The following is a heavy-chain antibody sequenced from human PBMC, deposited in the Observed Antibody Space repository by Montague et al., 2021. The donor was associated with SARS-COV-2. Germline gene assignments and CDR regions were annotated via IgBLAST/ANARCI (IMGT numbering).Heavy chain of an antibody. CDR2: ISSSSSYI. CDR3: ARDLGGGYYGSGHFDY. V-gene: IGHV3-21*01. Sequence: SLRLSCAASGFTFSSYSMNWVRQAPGKGLEWVSSISSSSSYIYYADSMKGRFTISRDNAKNSLYLQMNSLRAEDTAVYYCARDLGGGYYGSGHFDYWGQGTLVTVSS. CDR1: GFTFSSYS. D-gene: IGHD3-10*01. J-gene: IGHJ4*02.